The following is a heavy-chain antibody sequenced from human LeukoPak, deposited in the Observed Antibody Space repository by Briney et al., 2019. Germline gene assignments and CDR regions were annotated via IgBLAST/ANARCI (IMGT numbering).Heavy chain of an antibody. CDR2: IYYSGST. V-gene: IGHV4-31*03. J-gene: IGHJ5*02. CDR3: ARDRDYYDSSGSFAHWFDP. CDR1: GGSISSGGYY. D-gene: IGHD3-22*01. Sequence: SQTLSLTCTVSGGSISSGGYYWSWIRQHPGKGLEWIGYIYYSGSTNYNPSLKSRVTISVDTSKNQFSLKLSSVTAADTAVYYCARDRDYYDSSGSFAHWFDPWGQGTLVTVSS.